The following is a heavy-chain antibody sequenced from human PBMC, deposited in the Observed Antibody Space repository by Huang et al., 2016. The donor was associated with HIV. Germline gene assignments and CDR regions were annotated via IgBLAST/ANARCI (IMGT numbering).Heavy chain of an antibody. Sequence: EEHLVESGGGLVQPGGSLSLSCEASGFKFSNYWMQWVRQAPGKGMMWVSRIKIDGRTTDYADSVKGRFTISRDNAKNTLYLQMSSLTAEDTAIYYCARAGGFEIWGQGTVVTVSS. CDR2: IKIDGRTT. CDR1: GFKFSNYW. V-gene: IGHV3-74*01. J-gene: IGHJ3*02. CDR3: ARAGGFEI. D-gene: IGHD2-15*01.